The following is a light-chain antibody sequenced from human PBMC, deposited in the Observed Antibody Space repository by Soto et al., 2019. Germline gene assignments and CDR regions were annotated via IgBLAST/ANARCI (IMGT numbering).Light chain of an antibody. CDR1: SSDVDAYKR. J-gene: IGLJ3*02. Sequence: QSAPTQPRSVSGSPGQSVTISCTGTSSDVDAYKRVSWYQQPPGSAPKLMIYEVTKRPSGVPDRFSGSKSGNTASLTVSGLQAEDEADYYCGSHAGNSNLVFGGGTQLTVL. V-gene: IGLV2-8*01. CDR2: EVT. CDR3: GSHAGNSNLV.